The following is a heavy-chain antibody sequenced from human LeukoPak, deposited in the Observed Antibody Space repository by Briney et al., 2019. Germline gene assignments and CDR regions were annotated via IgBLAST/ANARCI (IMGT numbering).Heavy chain of an antibody. V-gene: IGHV1-18*01. D-gene: IGHD3-22*01. CDR1: GYTFTSYG. Sequence: AASVKVSCKASGYTFTSYGISWVRQAPGQGLEWMGWISAYNGNTNYAQKLQGRVTMTTDTSTSTAYMELRSLRSEDTAVYYCARDPYYYDSSLGFYYYGMDVWGQGTTVTVSS. CDR2: ISAYNGNT. CDR3: ARDPYYYDSSLGFYYYGMDV. J-gene: IGHJ6*02.